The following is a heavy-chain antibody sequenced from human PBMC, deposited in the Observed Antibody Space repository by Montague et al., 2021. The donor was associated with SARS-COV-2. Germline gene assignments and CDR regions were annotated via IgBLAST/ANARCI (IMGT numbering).Heavy chain of an antibody. CDR3: AHSYGDYLFDS. D-gene: IGHD4-17*01. CDR2: IYWDDDK. Sequence: VKPTQTLTLTCTFSGFSLSTSGVGVGWIRQPPGKALEWLALIYWDDDKRYSPSLKRRLTITKDTSRNQVVLTMTNMDPVDTATYYFAHSYGDYLFDSWGQGTLVTVSS. J-gene: IGHJ4*02. V-gene: IGHV2-5*02. CDR1: GFSLSTSGVG.